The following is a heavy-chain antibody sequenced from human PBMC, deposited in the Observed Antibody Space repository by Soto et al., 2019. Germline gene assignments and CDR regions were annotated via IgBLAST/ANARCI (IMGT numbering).Heavy chain of an antibody. J-gene: IGHJ6*02. CDR2: ISGYHGDT. Sequence: QGQLVQSGGEAKKPGASVKVSCKASGYTFTRYGISWVRQAPGQGLEWMGWISGYHGDTNHAQKFQGTLTMTIDPSTSTAYMELRSLTSDDTAVYYCAKNGQPPYYYYGMDVWGQGTTVTVSS. V-gene: IGHV1-18*01. D-gene: IGHD2-8*01. CDR1: GYTFTRYG. CDR3: AKNGQPPYYYYGMDV.